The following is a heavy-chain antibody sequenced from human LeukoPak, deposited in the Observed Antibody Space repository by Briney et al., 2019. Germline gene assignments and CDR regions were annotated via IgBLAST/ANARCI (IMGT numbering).Heavy chain of an antibody. Sequence: SETLSLTCTASGGSISSSNYYWGWIRQPPGKGLEWLGSIYYSGSTYYNPSLKSRVTISVDTSKNQFSLKLSSVTAADTAVYYCARANDPYDYVWGSYINWFDPWGQGTLVTVSS. D-gene: IGHD3-16*01. J-gene: IGHJ5*02. CDR2: IYYSGST. V-gene: IGHV4-39*07. CDR3: ARANDPYDYVWGSYINWFDP. CDR1: GGSISSSNYY.